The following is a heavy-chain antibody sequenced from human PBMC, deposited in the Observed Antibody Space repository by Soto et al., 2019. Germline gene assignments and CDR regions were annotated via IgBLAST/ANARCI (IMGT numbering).Heavy chain of an antibody. J-gene: IGHJ6*02. CDR2: IYYSGST. CDR3: ATQGSVYYYGMDV. CDR1: GGSISSGGYY. V-gene: IGHV4-31*03. Sequence: ASETLSLTCTVSGGSISSGGYYWSWIRQHPGKGLEWIGYIYYSGSTYYNPSLKSRVTISVDTSKNQFSLKLSSVTAADTAVYYCATQGSVYYYGMDVWGQGTTVTVSS.